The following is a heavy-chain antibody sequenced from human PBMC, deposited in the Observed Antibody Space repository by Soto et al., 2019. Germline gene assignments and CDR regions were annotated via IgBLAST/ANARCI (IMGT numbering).Heavy chain of an antibody. CDR3: AREEAYYDSSGYYYY. J-gene: IGHJ4*02. CDR2: ISAYNGNT. D-gene: IGHD3-22*01. CDR1: GYTFTSYG. Sequence: ASVKVSCKASGYTFTSYGISWVRQAPGQGLEWMGWISAYNGNTNYAQKLQGRVTMTTDTSTSTAYMELRSLRSDDTAVYYCAREEAYYDSSGYYYYWGQGTLVTVSS. V-gene: IGHV1-18*01.